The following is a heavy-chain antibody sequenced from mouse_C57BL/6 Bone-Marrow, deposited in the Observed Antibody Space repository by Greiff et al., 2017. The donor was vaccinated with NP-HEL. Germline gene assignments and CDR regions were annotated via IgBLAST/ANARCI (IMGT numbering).Heavy chain of an antibody. Sequence: EVMLVESGGGLVQPGGSLKLSCAASGFTFSDYGMAWVRQAPRKGREWVAFISNLAYSIYYAETVTGRFTISIENAKNTLYLEMSSLRSEDTAMYYCARHGDSSGYSFAYWGQGTLVTVSA. CDR2: ISNLAYSI. CDR1: GFTFSDYG. V-gene: IGHV5-15*01. CDR3: ARHGDSSGYSFAY. J-gene: IGHJ3*01. D-gene: IGHD3-2*02.